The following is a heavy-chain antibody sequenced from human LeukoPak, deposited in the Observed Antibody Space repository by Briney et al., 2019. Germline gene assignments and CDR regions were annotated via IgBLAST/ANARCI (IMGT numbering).Heavy chain of an antibody. D-gene: IGHD2-2*01. Sequence: ASVKVSCKASGYTSTSYDINWVRQATGQGLEWMGWMNPNSGNTGYAQKFQGRVTMTRNTSISTAYMELSSLRSEDTAGYYCARTYCSSTSCYVWYYYYYGMDVWGQGTTVTVSS. V-gene: IGHV1-8*01. CDR3: ARTYCSSTSCYVWYYYYYGMDV. CDR1: GYTSTSYD. J-gene: IGHJ6*02. CDR2: MNPNSGNT.